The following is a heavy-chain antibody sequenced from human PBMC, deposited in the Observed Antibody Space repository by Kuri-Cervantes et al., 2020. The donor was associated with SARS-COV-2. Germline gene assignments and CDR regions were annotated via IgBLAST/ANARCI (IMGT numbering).Heavy chain of an antibody. D-gene: IGHD1-26*01. CDR2: IWYDGSNK. Sequence: GGSLRLSCAASGFTFSSYGMHWARQAPGKGLEWVAVIWYDGSNKYYADSVKGRFTISRDNSKNTLYLQMNSLRAEDTAVYYCARELVGATNYYGMDVWGQGTTVTVSS. J-gene: IGHJ6*02. V-gene: IGHV3-33*01. CDR1: GFTFSSYG. CDR3: ARELVGATNYYGMDV.